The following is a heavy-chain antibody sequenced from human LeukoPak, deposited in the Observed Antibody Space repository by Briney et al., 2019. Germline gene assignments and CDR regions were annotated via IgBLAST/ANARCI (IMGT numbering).Heavy chain of an antibody. Sequence: GGSLRLSCAASGFTFSSYSMNWVRQAPGKGLEWVSYINSSSSTIYYADSVKGRFTISRDNAKNSLYLQMNSLRAEDTAVYYCARGRPHGGPAAGRTEAFDIWGQGTMVTVSS. CDR3: ARGRPHGGPAAGRTEAFDI. J-gene: IGHJ3*02. V-gene: IGHV3-48*04. D-gene: IGHD6-13*01. CDR2: INSSSSTI. CDR1: GFTFSSYS.